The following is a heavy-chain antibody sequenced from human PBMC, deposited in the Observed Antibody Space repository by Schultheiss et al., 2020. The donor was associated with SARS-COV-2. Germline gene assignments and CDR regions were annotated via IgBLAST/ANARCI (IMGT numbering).Heavy chain of an antibody. Sequence: GGSLRLSCAASGFTFSSYSMNWVRQAPGKGLEWVAVISYDGSNKYYADSVKGRFTISRDNSKNTLYLQMNSLRAEDTAVYYCAKAAETYYYYYGMDVWGQGTTVTVSS. CDR2: ISYDGSNK. V-gene: IGHV3-30*18. CDR1: GFTFSSYS. CDR3: AKAAETYYYYYGMDV. J-gene: IGHJ6*02.